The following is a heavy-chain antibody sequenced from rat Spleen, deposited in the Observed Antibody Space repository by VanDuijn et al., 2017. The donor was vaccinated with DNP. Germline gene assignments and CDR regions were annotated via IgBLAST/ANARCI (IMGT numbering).Heavy chain of an antibody. CDR1: GFTFNNHG. D-gene: IGHD1-3*01. J-gene: IGHJ2*01. V-gene: IGHV5S13*01. Sequence: EVQLVESGGGLVQPGRSLKLSCEASGFTFNNHGLAWVRQTPTKGLEWVAFISTGGDNTYYRDSVKGRFTISRDNAKSTLYLQMDSLRSEDTATYYCTTLNYGSYWGQGVMVTVSS. CDR2: ISTGGDNT. CDR3: TTLNYGSY.